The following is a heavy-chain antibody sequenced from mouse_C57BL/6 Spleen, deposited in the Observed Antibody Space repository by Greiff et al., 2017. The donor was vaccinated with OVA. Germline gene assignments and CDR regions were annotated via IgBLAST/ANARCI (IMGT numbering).Heavy chain of an antibody. CDR3: ARRMSYYSTPYCDY. Sequence: QVQLQQPGAELVKPGASVKMSCKASGYTFTSYWITWVKQRPGQGLEWIGDIYPGSGSTNYNEKFKSKATLTVDTSSSTAYMQLSSLTSEDSAVYYCARRMSYYSTPYCDYWGQGTTLTVSS. V-gene: IGHV1-55*01. D-gene: IGHD2-5*01. CDR1: GYTFTSYW. CDR2: IYPGSGST. J-gene: IGHJ2*01.